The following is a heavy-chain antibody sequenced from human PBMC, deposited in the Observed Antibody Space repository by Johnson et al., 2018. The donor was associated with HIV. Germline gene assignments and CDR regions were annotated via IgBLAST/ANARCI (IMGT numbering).Heavy chain of an antibody. V-gene: IGHV3-23*01. Sequence: VQLLESGGGLVQAGGSLRLSCAASGFTFSNYAMTWVRQVPGKGLEWVSAISSSGGGTYYAGSVKGRFTISRDNSKKMLNLHMNSLKAEDTAVYYCARDVIVGGGSGDCYSTHWGQGTMVTVSS. J-gene: IGHJ3*01. D-gene: IGHD2-21*02. CDR2: ISSSGGGT. CDR3: ARDVIVGGGSGDCYSTH. CDR1: GFTFSNYA.